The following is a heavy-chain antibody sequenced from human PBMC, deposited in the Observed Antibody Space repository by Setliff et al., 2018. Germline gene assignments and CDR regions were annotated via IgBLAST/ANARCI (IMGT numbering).Heavy chain of an antibody. CDR1: GYMFRSYG. CDR2: ISAYNDNT. Sequence: GASVKVSCKASGYMFRSYGINWIRQAPGQGPEWMGWISAYNDNTNSAEKFQDRITITADTSTSTSYMELRSLTSDDTAVYYCARDMGQPYYFESWGLGTLVTVSS. J-gene: IGHJ4*02. D-gene: IGHD1-1*01. CDR3: ARDMGQPYYFES. V-gene: IGHV1-18*01.